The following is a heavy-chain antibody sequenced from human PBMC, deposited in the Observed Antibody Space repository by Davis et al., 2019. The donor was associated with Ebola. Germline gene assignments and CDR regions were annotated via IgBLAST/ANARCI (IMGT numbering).Heavy chain of an antibody. J-gene: IGHJ6*02. CDR1: GFTFSDYY. Sequence: GESLKISCAASGFTFSDYYMSWIRQAPGKGLEWVSYISSSSSYTNYADSVKGRFTISRDNAKNSLYLQMNSLRAEDTAVYYCVAEIYYYYGMDVWGQGTTVTVSS. D-gene: IGHD1-14*01. V-gene: IGHV3-11*03. CDR3: VAEIYYYYGMDV. CDR2: ISSSSSYT.